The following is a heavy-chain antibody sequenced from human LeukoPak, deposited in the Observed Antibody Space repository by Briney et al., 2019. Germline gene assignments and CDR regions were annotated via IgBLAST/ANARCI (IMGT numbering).Heavy chain of an antibody. Sequence: SVKVSCKASGGSFSNYAFSWVRQAPGQGLEWMGRITPIVDIATYIQKFQGRVTITANKFTSTAYMELSSLTSEDTAVYYCARVSGYDYGAYYFDYWGQGTLVTVSS. V-gene: IGHV1-69*04. CDR3: ARVSGYDYGAYYFDY. D-gene: IGHD5-12*01. CDR1: GGSFSNYA. J-gene: IGHJ4*02. CDR2: ITPIVDIA.